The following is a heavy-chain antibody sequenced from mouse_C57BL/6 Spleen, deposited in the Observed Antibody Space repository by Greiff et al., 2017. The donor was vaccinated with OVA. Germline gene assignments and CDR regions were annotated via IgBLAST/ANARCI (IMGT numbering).Heavy chain of an antibody. J-gene: IGHJ1*03. CDR1: GYTFTSYW. CDR2: IDPSDSYT. CDR3: ARRGIYYGNYGGWYFDV. Sequence: VQLQQPGAELVMPGASVKLSCKASGYTFTSYWMHWVKQRPGQGLEWIGEIDPSDSYTNYNQKFKGKSTLTVDKSSSTAYMQLSSLTSEDSAVYYCARRGIYYGNYGGWYFDVWGTGTTVTVSS. D-gene: IGHD2-1*01. V-gene: IGHV1-69*01.